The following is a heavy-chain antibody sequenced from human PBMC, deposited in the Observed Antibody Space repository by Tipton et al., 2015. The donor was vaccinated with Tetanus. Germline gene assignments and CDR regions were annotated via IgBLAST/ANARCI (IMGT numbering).Heavy chain of an antibody. CDR2: ISHTGST. D-gene: IGHD5-12*01. CDR1: GGSFSGHF. CDR3: SRGGWLKASDAFDI. J-gene: IGHJ3*02. V-gene: IGHV4-59*11. Sequence: TLSLTCSVSGGSFSGHFWSWLRQPPGKGLEWIGNISHTGSTTYHPSLEGRVSISVDTSKNQFSLKVNSVTAADTAAYYCSRGGWLKASDAFDIWGQGTLVTVSS.